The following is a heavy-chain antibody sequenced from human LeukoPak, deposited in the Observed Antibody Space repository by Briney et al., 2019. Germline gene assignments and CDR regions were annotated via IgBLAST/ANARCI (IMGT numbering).Heavy chain of an antibody. V-gene: IGHV4-59*08. D-gene: IGHD4-23*01. CDR2: IYYTGTT. J-gene: IGHJ4*02. CDR3: ARHTSYGGNSAFGD. CDR1: GFTSSSYA. Sequence: PGGSLRLSCAASGFTSSSYAMSWVRQPPGKGLEWIGYIYYTGTTNYNPSLKSRVTISVDTSKNHFSLKLYSVTAADTAVYYCARHTSYGGNSAFGDWGQGTLVTVSS.